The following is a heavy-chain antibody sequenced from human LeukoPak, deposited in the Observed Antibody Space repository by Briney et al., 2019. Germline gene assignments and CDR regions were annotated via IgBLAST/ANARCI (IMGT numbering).Heavy chain of an antibody. CDR3: AREGNITMIVVE. V-gene: IGHV1-2*02. J-gene: IGHJ4*02. CDR1: GYTFTGYY. D-gene: IGHD3-22*01. CDR2: INPNSGGS. Sequence: ASVNVSCKASGYTFTGYYMHWVRQAPGQGLEWMGWINPNSGGSNYAQKFQGRVTMTRDTSISTAYMELSRLRSDDTAVYYCAREGNITMIVVEWGQGTLVTVSS.